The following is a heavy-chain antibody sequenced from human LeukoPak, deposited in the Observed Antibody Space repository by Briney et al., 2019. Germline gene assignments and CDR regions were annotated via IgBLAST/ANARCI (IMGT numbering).Heavy chain of an antibody. CDR3: ARVSGSYGDAFDI. V-gene: IGHV1-69*05. CDR2: IIPIFGTA. D-gene: IGHD1-26*01. J-gene: IGHJ3*02. CDR1: GGTFSSYA. Sequence: ASVKVSCKASGGTFSSYAISWVRQAPGQGLEWMGRIIPIFGTANYAQKFQGRVTITTDESTSTAYMELSSLRSEDTAVYYCARVSGSYGDAFDIWGQGTMATVSS.